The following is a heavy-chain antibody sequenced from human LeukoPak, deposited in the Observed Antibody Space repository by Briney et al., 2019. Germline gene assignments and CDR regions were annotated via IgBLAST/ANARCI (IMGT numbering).Heavy chain of an antibody. CDR2: IKQDRSEN. D-gene: IGHD3-10*01. Sequence: GGALRLSCAASVFSFSNHGMNWVRQAPGKGLEGVAVIKQDRSENYYVDSVKGRFTFSREKAKKSLYLDMNSLRVEDTAVYYCTRAGTCYYGSGHDLWGRGTLVTVSS. J-gene: IGHJ4*02. CDR1: VFSFSNHG. V-gene: IGHV3-7*04. CDR3: TRAGTCYYGSGHDL.